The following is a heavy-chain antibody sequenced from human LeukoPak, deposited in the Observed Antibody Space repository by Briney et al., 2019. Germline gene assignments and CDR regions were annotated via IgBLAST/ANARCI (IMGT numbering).Heavy chain of an antibody. CDR1: GFTFSSYA. J-gene: IGHJ6*03. Sequence: GGSLRLSCAASGFTFSSYAVSWVRQARGKGLEWVSAIRGSGDRTHYADSVKGRFTISRDNSKNTLYLQMNSLRAEDTAVYYCAKDSKIVGATFRSYHYMDVWGKGTAVTVSS. V-gene: IGHV3-23*01. D-gene: IGHD1-26*01. CDR2: IRGSGDRT. CDR3: AKDSKIVGATFRSYHYMDV.